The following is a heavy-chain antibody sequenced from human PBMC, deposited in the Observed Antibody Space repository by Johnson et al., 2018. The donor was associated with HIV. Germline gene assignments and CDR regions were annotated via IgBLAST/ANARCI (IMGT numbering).Heavy chain of an antibody. J-gene: IGHJ3*02. CDR1: GFTFDDYA. Sequence: VQLVESGGGLVQPGRSLRLSCAASGFTFDDYAMHWVRQAPGKGLEWVSCISWNSGSIGYADSVKGRFTISRDNAKNTLYLQMNSLRAEDTAVYYCARGLYSYGLGDAFDIWGQGTMVTISS. CDR3: ARGLYSYGLGDAFDI. CDR2: ISWNSGSI. D-gene: IGHD5-18*01. V-gene: IGHV3-9*01.